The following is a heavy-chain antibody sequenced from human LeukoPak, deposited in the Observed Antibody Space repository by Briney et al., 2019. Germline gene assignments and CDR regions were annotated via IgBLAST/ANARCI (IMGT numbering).Heavy chain of an antibody. CDR2: IYTSGST. Sequence: SGTLSLTCTVSGGSISSGSYYWSWIRQPAGKGLEWIGRIYTSGSTNYNPSLKSRVTISVDTSKNQFSLKLSSVTAADTAVYYCARVGGTVTTGDYYYYMDVWGKGTTVTVSS. CDR3: ARVGGTVTTGDYYYYMDV. V-gene: IGHV4-61*02. D-gene: IGHD4-17*01. CDR1: GGSISSGSYY. J-gene: IGHJ6*03.